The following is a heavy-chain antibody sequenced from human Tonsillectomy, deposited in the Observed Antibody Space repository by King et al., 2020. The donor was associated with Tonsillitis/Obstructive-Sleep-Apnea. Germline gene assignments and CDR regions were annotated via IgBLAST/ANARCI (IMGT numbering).Heavy chain of an antibody. D-gene: IGHD6-6*01. CDR2: IYYSGST. V-gene: IGHV4-59*01. CDR3: AVDSSSGYYYYYYGMDV. Sequence: QLQESGPGLVKPSETLSLTCTVSGGSISSYYWSWIRQPPGKGLAWIGYIYYSGSTNYNPSIKSRVTISVDTSTNQFSLKLSSVTAADTAVYYCAVDSSSGYYYYYYGMDVWGQGTTVTVAS. J-gene: IGHJ6*02. CDR1: GGSISSYY.